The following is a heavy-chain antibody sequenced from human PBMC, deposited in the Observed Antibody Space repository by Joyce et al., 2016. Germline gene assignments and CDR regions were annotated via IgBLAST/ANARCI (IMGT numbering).Heavy chain of an antibody. CDR2: IYHPAST. V-gene: IGHV4-30-2*01. CDR1: GGYISRGGYS. J-gene: IGHJ4*02. D-gene: IGHD2-2*01. CDR3: ARSLVVPAAFFDY. Sequence: QLQLQESGPGLVKPSQTLSLICDVSGGYISRGGYSWSWIRQPPGKDLEWIAYIYHPASTYYRPSLNNRVSIAVDKSKNQFALGLNSVTAADTAVYYCARSLVVPAAFFDYWGQGSLVTVSP.